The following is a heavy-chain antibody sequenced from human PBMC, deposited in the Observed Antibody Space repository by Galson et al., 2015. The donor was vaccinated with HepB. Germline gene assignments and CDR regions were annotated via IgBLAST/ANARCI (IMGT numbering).Heavy chain of an antibody. V-gene: IGHV1-2*02. CDR3: ARMGHEWELLREGGDFDY. CDR2: INPNSGGT. Sequence: SVKVSCKASGYTFTGYYMHWVRQAPGQGLEWMGWINPNSGGTNYAQKFQGRVTMTRDTSISTAYMELSRLRSDDTAVYYCARMGHEWELLREGGDFDYWGQGTLVTVSS. J-gene: IGHJ4*02. D-gene: IGHD1-26*01. CDR1: GYTFTGYY.